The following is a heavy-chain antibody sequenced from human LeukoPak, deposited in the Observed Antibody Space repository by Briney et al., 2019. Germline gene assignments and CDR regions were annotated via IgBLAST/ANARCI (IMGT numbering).Heavy chain of an antibody. J-gene: IGHJ4*02. D-gene: IGHD3-22*01. Sequence: ASVSVSFKASGYTFTNYHIAWVRQAPGQGLEWMGWVSTNDGNTVYAQRLQGRVTMTTDTSTSVAYMELRSLTSDDTAVYYCTRAPPGMTMMTDYWGQGTLVTVSS. CDR2: VSTNDGNT. V-gene: IGHV1-18*01. CDR1: GYTFTNYH. CDR3: TRAPPGMTMMTDY.